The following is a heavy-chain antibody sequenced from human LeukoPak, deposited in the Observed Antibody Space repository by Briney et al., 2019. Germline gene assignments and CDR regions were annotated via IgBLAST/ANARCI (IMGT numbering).Heavy chain of an antibody. CDR1: GGSFSGYY. CDR2: INHSGST. CDR3: ARGPNYGGNSKDFDY. V-gene: IGHV4-34*01. D-gene: IGHD4-23*01. Sequence: SETLSLTCAVYGGSFSGYYWSWIRQPPGKGLEWIGEINHSGSTNYNPSLKSRVTISVDTSKNQLSLKLSSVTAADTAVYYCARGPNYGGNSKDFDYWGQGTLVTVSS. J-gene: IGHJ4*02.